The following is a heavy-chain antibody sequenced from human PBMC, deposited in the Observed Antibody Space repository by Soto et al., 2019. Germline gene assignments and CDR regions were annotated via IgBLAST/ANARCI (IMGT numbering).Heavy chain of an antibody. Sequence: SGPTLVNPTQTLALTCTFSGFSVTSSGVGVALIRQPPGKAPQCLALVCWSDEKRYSPSLKTRLTISKYTAKNEVALTMTNMDPLETATYYCAHKEYYFATATYYNVSWFDPWGQ. J-gene: IGHJ5*02. CDR1: GFSVTSSGVG. V-gene: IGHV2-5*01. D-gene: IGHD3-10*01. CDR3: AHKEYYFATATYYNVSWFDP. CDR2: VCWSDEK.